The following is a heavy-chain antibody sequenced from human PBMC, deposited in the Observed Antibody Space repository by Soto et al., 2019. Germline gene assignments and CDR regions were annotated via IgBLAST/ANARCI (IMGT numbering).Heavy chain of an antibody. V-gene: IGHV1-69*01. J-gene: IGHJ6*02. Sequence: QVQLVQSGAEIKKTGSSVKVSCKASGGTFSNYAINWIRQAPGQGLEWMGGIIPMFGTTYYAQRFQGRVTINADEATSTAYMELSSLTSEYTAIFYCARDLAPVVRGVLSSGMDVWGQGTTVTVSS. CDR3: ARDLAPVVRGVLSSGMDV. D-gene: IGHD3-10*02. CDR1: GGTFSNYA. CDR2: IIPMFGTT.